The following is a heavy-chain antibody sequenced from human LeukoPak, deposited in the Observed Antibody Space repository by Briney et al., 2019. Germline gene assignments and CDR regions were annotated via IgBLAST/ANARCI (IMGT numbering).Heavy chain of an antibody. CDR3: ARDRGYNGQSPFDY. D-gene: IGHD5-12*01. V-gene: IGHV3-21*01. J-gene: IGHJ4*02. Sequence: GGSLRLSCAASGFTFSSFSLNWVRQAPGKGLEWVSSISSSTTYINYADSVKGRFTISRDNAKNSLYLQMNSLRAEDTAVYYCARDRGYNGQSPFDYWGQGTLVTVSS. CDR2: ISSSTTYI. CDR1: GFTFSSFS.